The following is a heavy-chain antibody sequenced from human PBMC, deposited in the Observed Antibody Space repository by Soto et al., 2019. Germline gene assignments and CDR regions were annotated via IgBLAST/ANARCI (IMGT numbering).Heavy chain of an antibody. CDR2: TYCRSRWQT. Sequence: SQTLSLTCAISGDSVSSNDATWDWIRHSPSRGLEWLGRTYCRSRWQTDYAISVKSRISINPDTSNNQVSLQLNSVTPDDTAVYYCARLIGNSWLDSWGQGTLVTVSS. CDR1: GDSVSSNDAT. V-gene: IGHV6-1*01. CDR3: ARLIGNSWLDS. J-gene: IGHJ5*01. D-gene: IGHD3-16*01.